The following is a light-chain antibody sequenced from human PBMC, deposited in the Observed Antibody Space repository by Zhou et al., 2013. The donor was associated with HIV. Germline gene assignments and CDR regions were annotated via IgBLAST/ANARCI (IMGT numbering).Light chain of an antibody. J-gene: IGKJ2*01. CDR1: QSVTSNF. CDR2: GAS. Sequence: EFVLTQSPGTLSLSPGERATLSCRTSQSVTSNFLAWYQQKPGQAPRLLIYGASSRATGIPDRFSGSGSGTDFTLTISRLEPEDFAVYFCQQYGSSPFTFGRGTKLEIK. V-gene: IGKV3-20*01. CDR3: QQYGSSPFT.